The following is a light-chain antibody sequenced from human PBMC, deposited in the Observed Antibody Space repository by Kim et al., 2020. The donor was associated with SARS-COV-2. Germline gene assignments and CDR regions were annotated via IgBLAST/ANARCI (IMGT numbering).Light chain of an antibody. Sequence: QSVLTQPPSVSGAPGQRVTISCTGSNSNIGAGYDVHWYQHLPGTAPKVLIHNNDNRPSGVPDRFSGSRSGTSASLAITGLQAEDEADFYCQSSDSTLSGYVFGSGTMVTVL. J-gene: IGLJ1*01. CDR2: NND. CDR3: QSSDSTLSGYV. V-gene: IGLV1-40*01. CDR1: NSNIGAGYD.